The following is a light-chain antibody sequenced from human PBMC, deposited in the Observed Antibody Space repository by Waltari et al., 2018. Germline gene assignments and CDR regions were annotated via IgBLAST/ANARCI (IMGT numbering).Light chain of an antibody. Sequence: DIQMTQSPSSLSAAVGDRITITCRASQSIAGFLNWYQQTPGKAPKLLIYDAFNLQSGVPSRFSGSGSGTDFTLTISSLQPEDFATYFCQQSYSAPVTFGQGTKLEIK. CDR1: QSIAGF. J-gene: IGKJ2*01. V-gene: IGKV1-39*01. CDR3: QQSYSAPVT. CDR2: DAF.